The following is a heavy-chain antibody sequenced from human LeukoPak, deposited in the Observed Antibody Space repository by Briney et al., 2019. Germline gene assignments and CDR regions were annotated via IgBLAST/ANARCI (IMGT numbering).Heavy chain of an antibody. D-gene: IGHD1-1*01. CDR1: GFSFSTFA. V-gene: IGHV3-21*01. Sequence: GGSLRLSCAASGFSFSTFAMERVRQAPGKGLEWVASLTGANDYIYHADSVKGRFTISRDNAKNSLFLQMDSLRPEDTAVYYCARLTGISYGKYYFDFWGRGTLVTVSS. CDR3: ARLTGISYGKYYFDF. CDR2: LTGANDYI. J-gene: IGHJ4*02.